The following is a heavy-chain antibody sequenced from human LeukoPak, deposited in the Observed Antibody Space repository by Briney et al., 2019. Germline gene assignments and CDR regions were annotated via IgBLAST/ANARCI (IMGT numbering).Heavy chain of an antibody. CDR2: IKQDGSEK. V-gene: IGHV3-7*01. Sequence: GGSLRLSCAASGFTFSSYAMSWVRQAPGKGLEWVANIKQDGSEKYYVDSVKGRFTISRDNAKNSLYLQMNSLRAEDTAVYYCARDMIEYYFDYWGQGTLVTVSS. CDR1: GFTFSSYA. D-gene: IGHD3-16*01. CDR3: ARDMIEYYFDY. J-gene: IGHJ4*02.